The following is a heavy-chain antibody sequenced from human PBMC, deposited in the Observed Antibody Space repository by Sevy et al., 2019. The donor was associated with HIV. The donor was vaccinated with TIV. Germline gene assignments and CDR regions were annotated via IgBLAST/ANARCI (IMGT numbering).Heavy chain of an antibody. D-gene: IGHD6-13*01. CDR2: IRSKAFGGTK. V-gene: IGHV3-49*04. CDR1: GFIFGDYA. Sequence: GGSLRLSCTASGFIFGDYAVSWVRQAPGKGLEWVGFIRSKAFGGTKDFAASVKGRFTISRGDSKSIAYLQMNSLKTEDTAVYYCSRDQWQQVVRPHCDYWGQGTLVTVSS. CDR3: SRDQWQQVVRPHCDY. J-gene: IGHJ4*02.